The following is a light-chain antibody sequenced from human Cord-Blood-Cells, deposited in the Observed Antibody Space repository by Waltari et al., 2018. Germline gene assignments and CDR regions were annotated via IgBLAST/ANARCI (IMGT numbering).Light chain of an antibody. CDR3: QQYNSYWT. CDR2: KAS. J-gene: IGKJ1*01. CDR1: QSISSW. Sequence: IQMTQSPSTLSASVADSVTITCRASQSISSWLAWYQQKPGKAPKLLIYKASSLESGVPSRFSGSGSGTEFTLTISSLQPDDFATYYCQQYNSYWTFGQGTKVEIK. V-gene: IGKV1-5*03.